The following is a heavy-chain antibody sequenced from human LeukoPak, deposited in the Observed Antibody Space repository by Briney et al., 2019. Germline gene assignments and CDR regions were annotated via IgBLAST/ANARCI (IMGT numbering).Heavy chain of an antibody. D-gene: IGHD2-2*01. V-gene: IGHV1-2*02. CDR2: INPNSGGT. CDR3: ARWGDYCSSTSCSMVLDY. J-gene: IGHJ4*02. CDR1: GYTFTGYY. Sequence: ASVKVSCKASGYTFTGYYMHWVRQAPGQGLEWMGWINPNSGGTNYAQKFQGRVTMTRDTSISTAYMELGRLRSDDTAVYYCARWGDYCSSTSCSMVLDYWGQGTLVTVSS.